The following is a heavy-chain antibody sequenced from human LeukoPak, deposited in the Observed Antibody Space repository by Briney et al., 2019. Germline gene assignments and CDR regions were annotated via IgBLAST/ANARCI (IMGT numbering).Heavy chain of an antibody. CDR3: ARPSFGNYGMDV. J-gene: IGHJ6*02. CDR2: IIPIFGIA. Sequence: GASVKVSCTASGGTFSSYAISWVRQAPGEGLEWMGRIIPIFGIANYAQKFQGRVTITADKSTSTAYMELSSLRSEDTAVYYCARPSFGNYGMDVWGQGTTVTVSS. CDR1: GGTFSSYA. D-gene: IGHD3-10*01. V-gene: IGHV1-69*04.